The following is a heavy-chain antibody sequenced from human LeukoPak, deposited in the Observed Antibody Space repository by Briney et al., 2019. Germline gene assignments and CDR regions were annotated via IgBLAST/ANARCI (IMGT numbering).Heavy chain of an antibody. Sequence: PGGSLRLSCAASGFTFSSYAMHWVRQAPGKGLEWVAVISYDGSNKYYADSVKGRFTISRDNSKNTLYLQMNSLRAEDTAVYYCARDTAMASDYWGQGTLVTVSS. CDR2: ISYDGSNK. CDR1: GFTFSSYA. CDR3: ARDTAMASDY. D-gene: IGHD5-18*01. J-gene: IGHJ4*02. V-gene: IGHV3-30-3*01.